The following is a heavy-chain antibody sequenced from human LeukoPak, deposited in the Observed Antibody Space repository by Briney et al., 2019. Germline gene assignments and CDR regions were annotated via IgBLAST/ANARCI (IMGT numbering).Heavy chain of an antibody. CDR1: GFTFSDYY. CDR2: ISSSGSTI. CDR3: ARDRRTLGYCSGGSCYLYYMGV. Sequence: PGGSLRLSCAASGFTFSDYYMSWIRQAPGKGLEWVSYISSSGSTIYYADSVKGRFTISRDNAKNSLYLQMNSLRAEDTAVYYCARDRRTLGYCSGGSCYLYYMGVWGKGTTVTVSS. D-gene: IGHD2-15*01. J-gene: IGHJ6*03. V-gene: IGHV3-11*04.